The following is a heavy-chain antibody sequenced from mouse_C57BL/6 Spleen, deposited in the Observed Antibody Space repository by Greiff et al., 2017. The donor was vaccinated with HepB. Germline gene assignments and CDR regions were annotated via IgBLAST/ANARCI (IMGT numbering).Heavy chain of an antibody. J-gene: IGHJ3*01. V-gene: IGHV1-52*01. CDR1: GYTFTSYW. D-gene: IGHD2-4*01. Sequence: QVQLQQPGAELVRPGSSVKLSCKASGYTFTSYWMHWVKQRPIQGLEWIGNIDPSDSETHYNQKFKDKATLTVDKSSSTAYMQLSSLTSEDSAVYYCARRRGYDYDEAWFAYWGQGTLVTVSA. CDR3: ARRRGYDYDEAWFAY. CDR2: IDPSDSET.